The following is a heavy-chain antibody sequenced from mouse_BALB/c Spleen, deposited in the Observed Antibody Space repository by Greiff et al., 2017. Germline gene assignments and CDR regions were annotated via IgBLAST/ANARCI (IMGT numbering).Heavy chain of an antibody. V-gene: IGHV1S81*02. CDR1: GYTFTSYY. Sequence: VKLVESGAELVKPGASVKLSCKASGYTFTSYYMYWVKQRPGQGLEWIGEINPSNGGTNFNEKFKSKATLTVDKSSSTAYMQLSSLTSEDSAVYYCTRERKYGNSYAMDYWGQGTSVTVSS. D-gene: IGHD2-10*02. J-gene: IGHJ4*01. CDR2: INPSNGGT. CDR3: TRERKYGNSYAMDY.